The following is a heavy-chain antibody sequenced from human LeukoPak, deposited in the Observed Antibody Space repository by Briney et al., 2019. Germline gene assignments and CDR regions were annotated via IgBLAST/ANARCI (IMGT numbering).Heavy chain of an antibody. Sequence: GGSLRLFCAASGFGFSGYSMNCVRQAPGKGLEWVSYINSGSSYIRYSDSLKGRFIISRDNAKNSLYLQMNRLRAEDTDVYFCAKDRVEWELLPFSFDYWGQGTLVTVSS. J-gene: IGHJ4*02. CDR3: AKDRVEWELLPFSFDY. V-gene: IGHV3-21*06. CDR1: GFGFSGYS. D-gene: IGHD1-26*01. CDR2: INSGSSYI.